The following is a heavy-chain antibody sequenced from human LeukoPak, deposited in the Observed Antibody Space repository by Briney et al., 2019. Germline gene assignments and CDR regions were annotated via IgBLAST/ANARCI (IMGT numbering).Heavy chain of an antibody. CDR2: IIPIFGTA. D-gene: IGHD3-10*01. CDR1: GGTFSSYA. V-gene: IGHV1-69*06. Sequence: ASVKVSCKASGGTFSSYAISWVRQAPGQGLEWMGGIIPIFGTANYAQKFQGRVTITADKSTSTACMELSSLRSDDTAVYYCARDARKVLWPPWGQGALVTVSS. J-gene: IGHJ5*02. CDR3: ARDARKVLWPP.